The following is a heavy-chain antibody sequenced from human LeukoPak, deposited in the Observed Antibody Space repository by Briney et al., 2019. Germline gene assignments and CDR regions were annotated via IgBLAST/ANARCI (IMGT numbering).Heavy chain of an antibody. Sequence: GGSLRLSCAASEITFSSYGMHWVRQAPGKGLEWVAFIRYDGSNKYYAGSVKGRFTISRENAKNSLYLQVNSLRAGDTAVYYCARAGYSSTWYSRYFDLWGRGTLVTVSS. D-gene: IGHD6-13*01. CDR1: EITFSSYG. CDR2: IRYDGSNK. CDR3: ARAGYSSTWYSRYFDL. J-gene: IGHJ2*01. V-gene: IGHV3-30*02.